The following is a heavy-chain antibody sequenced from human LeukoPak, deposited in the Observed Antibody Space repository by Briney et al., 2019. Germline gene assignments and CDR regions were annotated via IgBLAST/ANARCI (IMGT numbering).Heavy chain of an antibody. CDR2: ISSSSSYI. Sequence: GGSLSLSCAASGFTFSSYSMNWVRQAPGKGLEWVSSISSSSSYIYYADAVKGRFTISRDNAKNSLYLQMNSLRAEDTAVYYCARDRRQWLAPIDYWGQGTLVTVSS. V-gene: IGHV3-21*01. CDR1: GFTFSSYS. D-gene: IGHD6-19*01. CDR3: ARDRRQWLAPIDY. J-gene: IGHJ4*02.